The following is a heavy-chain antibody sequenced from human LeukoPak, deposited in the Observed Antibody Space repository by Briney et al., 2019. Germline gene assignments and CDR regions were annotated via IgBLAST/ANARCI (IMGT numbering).Heavy chain of an antibody. J-gene: IGHJ4*02. V-gene: IGHV3-15*01. CDR1: GFTFSSYW. Sequence: GGSLRLSCAASGFTFSSYWMNWAHQAPGKGLEWVGRIKSKIDGGITDYAAPVKGRFTISRDDSKDTLYLQMNSLKTEDTAVYYCIATRYWGQGTLVTVSS. CDR3: IATRY. CDR2: IKSKIDGGIT.